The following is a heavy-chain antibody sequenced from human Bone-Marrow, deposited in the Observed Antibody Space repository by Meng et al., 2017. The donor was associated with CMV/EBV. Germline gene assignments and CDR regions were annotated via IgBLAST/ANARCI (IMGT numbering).Heavy chain of an antibody. CDR2: INPSGGST. V-gene: IGHV1-46*01. CDR1: GYTFTSYY. Sequence: ASVKVSCKASGYTFTSYYMHWVRQAPGQGLEWMGIINPSGGSTSYAQKFQGRVTMTRDTSISTAYMELSRLRSDDTAVYYCARAGVRFLEWLLLPNYGMDVWGQGTTVTVSS. D-gene: IGHD3-3*01. CDR3: ARAGVRFLEWLLLPNYGMDV. J-gene: IGHJ6*02.